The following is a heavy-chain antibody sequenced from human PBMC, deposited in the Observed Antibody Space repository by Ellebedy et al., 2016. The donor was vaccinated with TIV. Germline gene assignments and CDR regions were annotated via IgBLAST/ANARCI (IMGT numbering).Heavy chain of an antibody. CDR2: ISSTGST. CDR3: ARTFTERLGGLSTHWVLDF. CDR1: GGSIRSYY. V-gene: IGHV4-59*01. J-gene: IGHJ4*02. D-gene: IGHD2-2*01. Sequence: SETLSLTCTVSGGSIRSYYWSWVRQPPGKGLEWIGYISSTGSTNYSPSLQRRVTISMDTSKNQFSLRLKSVTAADTAVYYCARTFTERLGGLSTHWVLDFWGQGSLVTASS.